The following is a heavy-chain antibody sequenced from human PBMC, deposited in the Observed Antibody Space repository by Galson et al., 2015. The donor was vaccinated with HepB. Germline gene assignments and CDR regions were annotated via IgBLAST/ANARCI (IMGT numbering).Heavy chain of an antibody. CDR3: ARGGFGGNWFDP. CDR1: GYTFTSYA. CDR2: IIPILGIA. D-gene: IGHD3-10*01. Sequence: SVKVSCKASGYTFTSYAMHWVRQAPGQGLEWMGRIIPILGIANYAQKFQGRVTITADKSTSTAYMGLSSLRSEDTAVYYCARGGFGGNWFDPWGQGTLVTVSS. J-gene: IGHJ5*02. V-gene: IGHV1-69*04.